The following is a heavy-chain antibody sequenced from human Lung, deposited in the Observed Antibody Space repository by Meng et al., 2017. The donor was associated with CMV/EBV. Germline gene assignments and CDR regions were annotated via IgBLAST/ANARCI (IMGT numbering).Heavy chain of an antibody. CDR3: LRRSGGSV. J-gene: IGHJ1*01. CDR1: GDSITNHNW. CDR2: IPHRGSS. Sequence: QGPVRELGPALVKPSETLSLTCAVSGDSITNHNWWAWVRQPPGKGLEWIGEIPHRGSSAYNPSLKSRVSMSIDKSKNQFSLKLTSVTAADTAVYHCLRRSGGSVWGQGTLVTVSS. V-gene: IGHV4-4*02. D-gene: IGHD3-10*01.